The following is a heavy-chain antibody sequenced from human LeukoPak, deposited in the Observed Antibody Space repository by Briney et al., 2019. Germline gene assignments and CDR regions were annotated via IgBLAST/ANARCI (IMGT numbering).Heavy chain of an antibody. D-gene: IGHD3-3*01. Sequence: GASVKVSCKASGYTFTGYYMHWVRQAPGQGLEWMGWINPNSGGTNYAQKFQGRVTMTRDTSISTAYMELSRLRSDDTAVYYCARETDFWSGYRINWFDPWGQGTLVTVSS. CDR3: ARETDFWSGYRINWFDP. CDR1: GYTFTGYY. CDR2: INPNSGGT. V-gene: IGHV1-2*02. J-gene: IGHJ5*02.